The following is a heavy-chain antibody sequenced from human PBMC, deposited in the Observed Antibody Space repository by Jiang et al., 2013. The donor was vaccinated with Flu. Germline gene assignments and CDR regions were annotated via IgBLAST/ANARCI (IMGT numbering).Heavy chain of an antibody. D-gene: IGHD6-13*01. CDR3: ARDLGIAAAVIAFDI. V-gene: IGHV3-48*01. CDR2: ISSSSSTI. CDR1: GFTFSSYS. Sequence: VQLLESGGGLVQPGGSLRLSCAASGFTFSSYSMNWVRQAPGKGLEWVSYISSSSSTIYYADSVKGRFTISRDNAKNSLYLQMNSLRAEDTAVYYCARDLGIAAAVIAFDIWGQGTMVTVSS. J-gene: IGHJ3*02.